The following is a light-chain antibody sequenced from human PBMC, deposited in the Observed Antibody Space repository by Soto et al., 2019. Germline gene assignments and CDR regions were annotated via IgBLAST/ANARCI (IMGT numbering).Light chain of an antibody. J-gene: IGKJ3*01. CDR1: QGISSY. CDR2: AAS. CDR3: QQLNSYPALA. V-gene: IGKV1-9*01. Sequence: DIQLTQSPSFLSASVGDRVTITCRASQGISSYLAWYQQKPGKAPKLLIYAASTLQSGVPSRFSGSGSGTEFPLTISSLQPEDFATYYCQQLNSYPALAFGPGTKVDIK.